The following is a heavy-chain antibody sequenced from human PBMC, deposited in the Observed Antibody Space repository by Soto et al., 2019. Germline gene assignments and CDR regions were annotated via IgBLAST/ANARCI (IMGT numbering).Heavy chain of an antibody. J-gene: IGHJ4*02. CDR1: GFTFSTYG. Sequence: GGSLRLSCAASGFTFSTYGMHWVRQAPGKGLEWVAVIWYDGSNKYYADSVKGRFTISRDNAKNSLYLQMNSLRAEDTALYYCAKVGPYGDDYFDYWGQGTLVTVSS. V-gene: IGHV3-30*02. D-gene: IGHD4-17*01. CDR2: IWYDGSNK. CDR3: AKVGPYGDDYFDY.